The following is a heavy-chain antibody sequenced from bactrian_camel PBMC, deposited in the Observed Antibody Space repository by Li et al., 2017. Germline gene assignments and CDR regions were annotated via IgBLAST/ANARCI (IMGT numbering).Heavy chain of an antibody. Sequence: VQLVESGGGSVQAGGSLRLSCTGSGYTSSTFCGGWFRQAPGKEREAIASINSETLTNYADSVKGRFTISKDNAKNTLYLQMNSLKPEDTAMYYCAAAYGLGTSLRASEYYYWGQGTQVTVS. D-gene: IGHD5*01. CDR1: GYTSSTFC. V-gene: IGHV3S53*01. CDR2: INSETLT. J-gene: IGHJ4*01. CDR3: AAAYGLGTSLRASEYYY.